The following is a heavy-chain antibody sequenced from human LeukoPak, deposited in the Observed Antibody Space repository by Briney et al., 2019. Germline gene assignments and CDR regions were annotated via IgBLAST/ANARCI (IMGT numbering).Heavy chain of an antibody. Sequence: SGTLSLTCAVYSGSFSGYYWSWIRQPPGKGLEWIGEINHSGSTNYNPSLKSRVTISVHTSKNQFSLKLSSVTAADTAVYYCARGLAVAGTATNDYWGQGTLVTVSS. D-gene: IGHD6-19*01. CDR2: INHSGST. CDR3: ARGLAVAGTATNDY. J-gene: IGHJ4*02. V-gene: IGHV4-34*01. CDR1: SGSFSGYY.